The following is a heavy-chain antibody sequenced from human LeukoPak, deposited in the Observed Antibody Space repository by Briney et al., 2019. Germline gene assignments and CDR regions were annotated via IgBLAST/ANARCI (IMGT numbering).Heavy chain of an antibody. Sequence: GSLRLSCAASGFSFSIYWMNWVRQAPGKGLEWVSSISSSSSYIYYADSVKGRFTISRDNAKNSLYLQMNSLRAEDTAVYYCVRDPRKYCSSTSCSPYYYMDVWGKGTTVTVSS. V-gene: IGHV3-21*01. CDR2: ISSSSSYI. D-gene: IGHD2-2*01. CDR1: GFSFSIYW. J-gene: IGHJ6*03. CDR3: VRDPRKYCSSTSCSPYYYMDV.